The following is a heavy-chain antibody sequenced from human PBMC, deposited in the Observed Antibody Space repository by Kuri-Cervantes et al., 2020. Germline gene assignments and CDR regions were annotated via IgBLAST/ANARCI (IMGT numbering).Heavy chain of an antibody. D-gene: IGHD5-24*01. Sequence: GSLRLSCTVSGYSFTSDYYWGWIRQPPGKGLEWIGSIYYSGSTYYNPSLKSRVTISVDTSKNQFSLKLSSVTAADTAVYYCARIWRDGYNLCVDYWGQGTLVTVSS. CDR1: GYSFTSDYY. CDR3: ARIWRDGYNLCVDY. V-gene: IGHV4-38-2*02. J-gene: IGHJ4*02. CDR2: IYYSGST.